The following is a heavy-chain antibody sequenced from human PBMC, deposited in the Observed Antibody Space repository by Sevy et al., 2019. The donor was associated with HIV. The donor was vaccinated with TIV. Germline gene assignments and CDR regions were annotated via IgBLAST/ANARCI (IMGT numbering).Heavy chain of an antibody. Sequence: GGSLRLSCAASGFTFSTYAMTWVRQAPGKGLEWVSVISGSGGSTYYADSVKGRFTISRDNSKNTLYLQMNSLRAEDTAVYYCAKDRVSGTYYTGDFDYWGRGTLVTVSS. CDR3: AKDRVSGTYYTGDFDY. D-gene: IGHD3-10*01. V-gene: IGHV3-23*01. CDR2: ISGSGGST. J-gene: IGHJ4*02. CDR1: GFTFSTYA.